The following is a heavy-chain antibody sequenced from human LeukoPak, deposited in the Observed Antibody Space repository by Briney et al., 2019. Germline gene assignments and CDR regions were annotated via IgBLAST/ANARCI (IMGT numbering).Heavy chain of an antibody. CDR3: ARDLWNFYESSGYYRDFES. Sequence: ASVRVSCKTSGYPFISFGISWVRQAPGQGLEWMGWIGGYEHNSKYVQRNLQDRVTMTTDTSTSTVYLELRSLRPDDTAVYYCARDLWNFYESSGYYRDFESWGQGTLVTVSS. J-gene: IGHJ5*01. D-gene: IGHD3-22*01. V-gene: IGHV1-18*01. CDR2: IGGYEHNS. CDR1: GYPFISFG.